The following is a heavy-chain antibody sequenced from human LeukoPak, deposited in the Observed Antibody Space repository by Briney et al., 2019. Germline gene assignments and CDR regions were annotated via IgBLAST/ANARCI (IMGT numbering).Heavy chain of an antibody. CDR1: GYTFISYG. Sequence: ASVKVSCKASGYTFISYGINWVRQAPGQGLEWMGWISAYNANTNYAQKFQGRVTMTTDTSTSTVYMELRSLRSDDTAVYYCARGYCSTTSCPSGDYWGQGTLVTVSS. CDR3: ARGYCSTTSCPSGDY. CDR2: ISAYNANT. J-gene: IGHJ4*02. D-gene: IGHD2-2*01. V-gene: IGHV1-18*01.